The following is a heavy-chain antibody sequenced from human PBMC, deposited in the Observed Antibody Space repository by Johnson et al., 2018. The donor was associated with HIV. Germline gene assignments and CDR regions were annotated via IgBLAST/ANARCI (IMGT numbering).Heavy chain of an antibody. CDR2: IKCDGSEK. CDR3: AREGIAARLAAFDI. J-gene: IGHJ3*02. D-gene: IGHD6-6*01. V-gene: IGHV3-7*03. CDR1: GFTFSNAW. Sequence: VQLVESGGGLVKPGGSLRLSCAASGFTFSNAWMSWVRQAPGKGLEWVADIKCDGSEKYYVDSVKGRFTISRDNAKNSLYLQMNSLRAEDTAVYYCAREGIAARLAAFDIWGQGTMVTVSS.